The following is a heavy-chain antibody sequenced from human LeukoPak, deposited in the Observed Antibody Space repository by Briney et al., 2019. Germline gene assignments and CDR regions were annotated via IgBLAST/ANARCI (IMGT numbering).Heavy chain of an antibody. J-gene: IGHJ4*02. V-gene: IGHV3-13*04. CDR2: IGTAGDT. CDR1: GFTLSNYD. D-gene: IGHD6-13*01. CDR3: ARASSSWYYFDY. Sequence: GGSLRLSCAASGFTLSNYDMHWVRQATGKDLEWVSAIGTAGDTYYPGSVKGRFTISRENAKNSLYLQMNSLRAGDTAVYYCARASSSWYYFDYWGQGTLVTVSS.